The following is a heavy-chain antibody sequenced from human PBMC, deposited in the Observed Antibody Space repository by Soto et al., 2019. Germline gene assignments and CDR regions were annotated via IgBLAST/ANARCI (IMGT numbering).Heavy chain of an antibody. CDR2: IDPSDSYT. CDR3: PSRPPQWLGPNDAFDI. CDR1: GYSFTSYW. D-gene: IGHD6-19*01. J-gene: IGHJ3*02. V-gene: IGHV5-10-1*01. Sequence: GESLKISCKGSGYSFTSYWISWVRQMPGKGLEWMGRIDPSDSYTNYSPSFQGHVTISADKSISTAYLQWSSLKASDTAMYYCPSRPPQWLGPNDAFDIWGQGTMVTVSS.